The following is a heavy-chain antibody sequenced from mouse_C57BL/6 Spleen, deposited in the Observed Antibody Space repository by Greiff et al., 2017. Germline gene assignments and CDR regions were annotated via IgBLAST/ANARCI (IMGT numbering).Heavy chain of an antibody. Sequence: EVQVVESGGGLVKPGGSLKLSCAASGFTFSDYGMHWVRQAPEKGLEWVAYISSGSSTIYYADTVKGRFTISRDNAKNTLFLQMTSLRSEDTAMYYCAKGGYGSSSWFAYWGQGTLVTVSA. CDR2: ISSGSSTI. D-gene: IGHD1-1*01. V-gene: IGHV5-17*01. J-gene: IGHJ3*01. CDR3: AKGGYGSSSWFAY. CDR1: GFTFSDYG.